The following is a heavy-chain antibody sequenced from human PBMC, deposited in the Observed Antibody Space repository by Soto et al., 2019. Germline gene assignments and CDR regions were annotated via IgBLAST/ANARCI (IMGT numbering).Heavy chain of an antibody. Sequence: ETLSLTCTVSGDSISASFCSWVRQPPGKGLEWIGNIHYNGNTKYNPSLKSRVTMSVDTSKNQFSLKLISVTAADTAKYFCAREGNLGRWLQPLDFWGQG. CDR3: AREGNLGRWLQPLDF. D-gene: IGHD5-12*01. J-gene: IGHJ4*02. CDR2: IHYNGNT. V-gene: IGHV4-59*01. CDR1: GDSISASF.